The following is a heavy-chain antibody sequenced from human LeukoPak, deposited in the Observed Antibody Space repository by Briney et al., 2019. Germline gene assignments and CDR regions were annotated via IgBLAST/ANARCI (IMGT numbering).Heavy chain of an antibody. CDR3: ARAYGDYNVFFDY. D-gene: IGHD4-17*01. Sequence: PGGSPRLSCAASGFTFSSYSMNWVRQAPGKGLEWVSSISSSSSYIYYADSVKGRFTISRDNAKNSLYLQMNSLRAEDTAVYYCARAYGDYNVFFDYWGQGTLVTVSS. CDR1: GFTFSSYS. V-gene: IGHV3-21*01. J-gene: IGHJ4*02. CDR2: ISSSSSYI.